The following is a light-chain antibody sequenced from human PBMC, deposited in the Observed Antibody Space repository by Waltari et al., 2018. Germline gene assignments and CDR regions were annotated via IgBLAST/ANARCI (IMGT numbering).Light chain of an antibody. CDR1: QSVNSNY. V-gene: IGKV3D-20*01. J-gene: IGKJ1*01. CDR3: QQYGSSPPWT. CDR2: DAP. Sequence: EIVLTQSPATLSLSPGERATLSCGASQSVNSNYLAWYQQKPGLAPRLLIYDAPSRATGIPDRFTGSGYGTDFTLTISRLEPEDFAVYYCQQYGSSPPWTFGQGTKVEIK.